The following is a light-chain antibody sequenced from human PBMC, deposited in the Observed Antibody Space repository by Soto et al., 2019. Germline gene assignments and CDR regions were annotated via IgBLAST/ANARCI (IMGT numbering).Light chain of an antibody. J-gene: IGLJ1*01. V-gene: IGLV2-14*01. CDR2: EVS. CDR3: GSYTGNIHV. CDR1: SGDVGGYKF. Sequence: QSALTQPASVSGSPGQSITIYCTGTSGDVGGYKFVSWYQQHPGKAPKLMIYEVSNRPSGVSSRFSGSKSGNTASLTISGLQAEDEADYFCGSYTGNIHVFGNGTKVTVL.